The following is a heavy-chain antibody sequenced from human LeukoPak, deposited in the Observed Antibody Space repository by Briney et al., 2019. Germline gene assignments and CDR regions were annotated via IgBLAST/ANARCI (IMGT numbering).Heavy chain of an antibody. Sequence: SQTLSLTCTVSGGSISSGSYYWSWIRQPAGRGLEWIGRIYTSGSTNYNPSLKCRFTISVNTSKNQFSLKLSSVTAADTAVYYCASSPRDYYDSSGYYNPLYYWGQGTLVTVSS. J-gene: IGHJ4*02. D-gene: IGHD3-22*01. CDR3: ASSPRDYYDSSGYYNPLYY. CDR2: IYTSGST. CDR1: GGSISSGSYY. V-gene: IGHV4-61*02.